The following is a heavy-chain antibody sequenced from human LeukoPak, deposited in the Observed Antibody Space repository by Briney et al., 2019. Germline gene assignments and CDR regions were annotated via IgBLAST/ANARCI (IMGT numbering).Heavy chain of an antibody. Sequence: SETLSLTCTVSSGSISSSSYYWGWIRQPPGKGLEWIGSIYYSGSTYYNPSLKSRVTISVDTSKNQFSLKLSSVTAADTAVYYCARLHLVSGYYYYYMDVWGKGTTVTVSS. CDR2: IYYSGST. V-gene: IGHV4-39*01. D-gene: IGHD2/OR15-2a*01. CDR1: SGSISSSSYY. CDR3: ARLHLVSGYYYYYMDV. J-gene: IGHJ6*03.